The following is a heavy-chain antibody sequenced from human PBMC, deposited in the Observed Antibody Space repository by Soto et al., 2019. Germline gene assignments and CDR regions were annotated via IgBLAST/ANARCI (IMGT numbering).Heavy chain of an antibody. J-gene: IGHJ4*02. V-gene: IGHV1-2*04. Sequence: QVQLVQSGAEVKKPGASVKVSCKASGFTFTDYYMHWVRQAPGQGLEWMGWINPNSGGTNYAQKFQGWVTMTRDTSHGTAYMALSRLRSDDTAVYYCARGMGITMVRGIINEPPHYWGQGTLVTVSS. CDR1: GFTFTDYY. D-gene: IGHD3-10*01. CDR3: ARGMGITMVRGIINEPPHY. CDR2: INPNSGGT.